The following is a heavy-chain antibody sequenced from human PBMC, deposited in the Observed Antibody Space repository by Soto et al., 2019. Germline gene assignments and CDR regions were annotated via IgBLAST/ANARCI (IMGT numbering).Heavy chain of an antibody. Sequence: QVQLQESGPGLVKPSQTLSLTCTVPGGSISSTDSYWSWIRQHPGKGLEWIGHIYNSGSTYYNPSLKSRVTISVDTSKNQFSLKLNSVTAADTAVDYCAIVSYSSYPLYYYYGIDVWGQGTTVTVSS. D-gene: IGHD6-6*01. CDR1: GGSISSTDSY. V-gene: IGHV4-31*03. J-gene: IGHJ6*02. CDR3: AIVSYSSYPLYYYYGIDV. CDR2: IYNSGST.